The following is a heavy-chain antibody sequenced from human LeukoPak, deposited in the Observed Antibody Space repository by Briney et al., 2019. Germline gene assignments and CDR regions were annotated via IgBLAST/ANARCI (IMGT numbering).Heavy chain of an antibody. CDR1: GFSFSNYA. CDR2: ISGGGNNI. D-gene: IGHD3-10*01. CDR3: AKALFYGSGNYAFDI. J-gene: IGHJ3*02. V-gene: IGHV3-23*01. Sequence: AGGSLRLSCAASGFSFSNYAMSWVRQAPGEGLEWVSAISGGGNNIYYADFVKGRFTISRDNSKNMLYLQMNSLRAEDTAVYYCAKALFYGSGNYAFDIWGQGTMVTVSS.